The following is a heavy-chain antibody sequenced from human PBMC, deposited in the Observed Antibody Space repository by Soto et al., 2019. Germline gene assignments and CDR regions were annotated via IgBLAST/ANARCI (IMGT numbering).Heavy chain of an antibody. J-gene: IGHJ4*02. D-gene: IGHD6-13*01. CDR1: TYSISSGYY. CDR2: IYHSGST. Sequence: PSETLSLTCAVSTYSISSGYYWGWIRQPPGKGLEWIGSIYHSGSTYYNPSLKSRVSISVDTSKNQFSLKLTSVTAADTAVYYCARIGYSNTWYFDSWGQGTLVTVSS. CDR3: ARIGYSNTWYFDS. V-gene: IGHV4-38-2*01.